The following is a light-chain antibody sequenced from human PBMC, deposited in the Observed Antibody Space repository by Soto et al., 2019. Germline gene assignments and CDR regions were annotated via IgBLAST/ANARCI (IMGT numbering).Light chain of an antibody. V-gene: IGLV2-14*01. J-gene: IGLJ3*02. CDR1: TSDVGGYKY. CDR3: TYYSNSATVV. Sequence: QSVLTQPASVSGSPGQSGTISCTGTTSDVGGYKYVSWYQQHPGQAPQVMIYEVNNRPSGVSDRFSGSKSGNTASLTISGLRAEDEADYYCTYYSNSATVVFGGGTKLTVL. CDR2: EVN.